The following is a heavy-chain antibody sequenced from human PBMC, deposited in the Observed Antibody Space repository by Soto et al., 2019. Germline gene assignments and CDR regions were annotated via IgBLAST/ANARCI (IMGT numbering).Heavy chain of an antibody. Sequence: ASVKVSCKPSGYTFTNHAIHWVRQAPGQSLEWMGWVDTGNGNTKYSQKFQGRVTISRDTFAKIVDMELNSLRDEDTAVYYCAKEYGSTWIDHWGQGTPVTVSS. V-gene: IGHV1-3*04. CDR2: VDTGNGNT. CDR3: AKEYGSTWIDH. J-gene: IGHJ4*02. CDR1: GYTFTNHA. D-gene: IGHD6-13*01.